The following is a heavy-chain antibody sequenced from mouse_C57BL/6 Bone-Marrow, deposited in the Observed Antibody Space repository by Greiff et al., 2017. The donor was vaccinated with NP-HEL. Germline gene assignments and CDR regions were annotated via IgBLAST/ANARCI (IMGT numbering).Heavy chain of an antibody. CDR2: INPNNGGT. J-gene: IGHJ4*01. V-gene: IGHV1-26*01. CDR3: AIPFQGAMDY. CDR1: GYTFTDYY. Sequence: EVQLQQSGPELVKPGASVKISCKASGYTFTDYYMNWVKQSHGKSLEWIGDINPNNGGTSYNQKFKGKATLTVDKSSSTAYMELRSLTSEDSAVYYCAIPFQGAMDYWGQGTSVTVSS.